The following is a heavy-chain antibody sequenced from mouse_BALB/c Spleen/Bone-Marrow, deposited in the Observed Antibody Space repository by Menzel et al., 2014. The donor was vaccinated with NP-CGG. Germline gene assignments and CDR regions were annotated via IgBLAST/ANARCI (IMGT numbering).Heavy chain of an antibody. J-gene: IGHJ4*01. CDR1: GYSITSGYY. CDR2: ISYDGSN. V-gene: IGHV3-6*02. CDR3: ARRKGVDY. Sequence: EVQLQESGPGLVKPSQSLSLTCSVTGYSITSGYYWNWIRQFPGNKLEWMGYISYDGSNNYNPSLKNRITITHDTSKNQFFLKLNSVTTEDTATYYCARRKGVDYWGQGTSVTVSS.